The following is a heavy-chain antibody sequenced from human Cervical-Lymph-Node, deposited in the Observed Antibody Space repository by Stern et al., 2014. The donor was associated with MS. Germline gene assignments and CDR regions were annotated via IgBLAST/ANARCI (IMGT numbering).Heavy chain of an antibody. Sequence: QITLKESGPTLVKPTQTLTLTCDFSGFSLTTSGVGVGWIRQPPGKALEWLVLLYWDDEKRYSPSLKNRLSIITDTAKNQVVLTMTNMDPVDTGTYYCAHRSTSVAGAWASWGQGILVVVSS. CDR1: GFSLTTSGVG. CDR2: LYWDDEK. D-gene: IGHD1-26*01. J-gene: IGHJ5*02. CDR3: AHRSTSVAGAWAS. V-gene: IGHV2-5*02.